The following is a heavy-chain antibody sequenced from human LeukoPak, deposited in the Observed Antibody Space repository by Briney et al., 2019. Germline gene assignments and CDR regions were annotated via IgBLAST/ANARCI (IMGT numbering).Heavy chain of an antibody. D-gene: IGHD5-24*01. CDR2: IYYSGST. CDR1: GGSISSGGYY. Sequence: PSQTLSLTCTVSGGSISSGGYYWSWIRQHPGKGLEWIGYIYYSGSTYCNPSLKSRVTISVDTSKNQFSLKLSSVTAADTAVYYCARQGSDVEMATIPAFDYWGQGTLVTVSS. V-gene: IGHV4-31*03. CDR3: ARQGSDVEMATIPAFDY. J-gene: IGHJ4*02.